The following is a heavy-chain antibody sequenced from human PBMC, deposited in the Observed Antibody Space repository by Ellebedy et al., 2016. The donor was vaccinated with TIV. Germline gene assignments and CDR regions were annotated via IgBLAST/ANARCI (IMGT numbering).Heavy chain of an antibody. CDR1: GGSISSYY. D-gene: IGHD1-26*01. V-gene: IGHV2-70*11. Sequence: TLSLTCTVSGGSISSYYWSWIRQPPGKALEWLARIDWDDDKYYSTSLKTRLTISKDTSKNQVVLTMTNMDPVDTATYYCARIPGGSGSYYDYWGQGTLVTVSS. CDR2: IDWDDDK. J-gene: IGHJ4*02. CDR3: ARIPGGSGSYYDY.